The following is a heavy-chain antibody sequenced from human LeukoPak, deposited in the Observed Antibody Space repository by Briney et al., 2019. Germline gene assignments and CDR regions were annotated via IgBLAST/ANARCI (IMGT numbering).Heavy chain of an antibody. V-gene: IGHV3-23*01. CDR1: GFTFSSYA. CDR3: AKSLRITMIVIDAFDI. CDR2: ISGSGGST. J-gene: IGHJ3*02. Sequence: GGPLRLSCAASGFTFSSYAMSWVRQAPGKGLEWVSAISGSGGSTYYADSVKGRFPISRDNSKNTLYLQMNSLRAEDTAVYYCAKSLRITMIVIDAFDIWGQGTMVTVSS. D-gene: IGHD3-22*01.